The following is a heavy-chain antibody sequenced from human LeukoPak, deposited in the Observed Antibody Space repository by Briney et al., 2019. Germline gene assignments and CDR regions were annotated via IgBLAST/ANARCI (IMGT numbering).Heavy chain of an antibody. CDR1: GFTFSTYA. D-gene: IGHD4-23*01. Sequence: PGGSLRLSCAASGFTFSTYAMRWVRQAPGKGLEWVSVIYSGGSTYYADSVKGRFTFSRDNSRNTVYLQMNSLRGEDTAVYYCAGGAGTAVVTPPRDYWGQGTLVTVSS. J-gene: IGHJ4*02. CDR2: IYSGGST. CDR3: AGGAGTAVVTPPRDY. V-gene: IGHV3-66*01.